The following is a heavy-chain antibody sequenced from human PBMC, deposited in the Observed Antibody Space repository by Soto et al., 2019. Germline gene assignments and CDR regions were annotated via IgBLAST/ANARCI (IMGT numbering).Heavy chain of an antibody. V-gene: IGHV5-51*01. CDR1: GYNFPSYW. J-gene: IGHJ4*02. D-gene: IGHD1-26*01. CDR3: VRRMGDTQYYFDY. Sequence: GESLKISCKGSGYNFPSYWIEWVRQMPGRELEWMGSIHPSDSATIFSPTFQGQVNFSADKSINTAYLQWNSLKALYSAIYYCVRRMGDTQYYFDYWGQGALVTVSS. CDR2: IHPSDSAT.